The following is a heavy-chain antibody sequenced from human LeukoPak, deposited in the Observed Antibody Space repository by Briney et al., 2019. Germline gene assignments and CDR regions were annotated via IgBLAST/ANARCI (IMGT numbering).Heavy chain of an antibody. V-gene: IGHV4-39*01. J-gene: IGHJ3*02. CDR1: GDSFSSVTDY. CDR2: GDYSGGT. CDR3: ARRMFFTGAFDI. D-gene: IGHD1-14*01. Sequence: SETLSLTCTVSGDSFSSVTDYWAWIRQPPGKGLEWIASGDYSGGTYYNPSLESRVAISADMSKNQFSLKLSSVTAADTAVYYCARRMFFTGAFDIWGQGTMVTVSS.